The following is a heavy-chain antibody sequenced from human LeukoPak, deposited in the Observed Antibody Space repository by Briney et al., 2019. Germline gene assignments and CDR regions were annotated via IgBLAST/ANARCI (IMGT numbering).Heavy chain of an antibody. J-gene: IGHJ5*02. V-gene: IGHV3-30*02. Sequence: GRSLKLSCAASGFTFSSYGMHWVRQAPGKGLEWVAFIRYDGSNKYYADSVKGRFTISRDNSKNTLYLQMNSLRAEDTAVYYCAKDGYYDFWSGYYTNWFDPWGQGTLVTVSS. CDR2: IRYDGSNK. CDR1: GFTFSSYG. CDR3: AKDGYYDFWSGYYTNWFDP. D-gene: IGHD3-3*01.